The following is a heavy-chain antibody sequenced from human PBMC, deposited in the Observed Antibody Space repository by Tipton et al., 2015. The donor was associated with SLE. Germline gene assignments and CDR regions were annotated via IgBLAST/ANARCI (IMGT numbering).Heavy chain of an antibody. CDR1: GDSISSHY. Sequence: LRLSCTVSGDSISSHYWSWIRQPPGKGLEWIGYIYYSGSTNYNPSLKSRVTISADTSKNQFSLKLSSVTAADTAVYYCARGSGGSSSDAFDIWGQGTMVTVSS. CDR2: IYYSGST. D-gene: IGHD6-6*01. CDR3: ARGSGGSSSDAFDI. J-gene: IGHJ3*02. V-gene: IGHV4-59*08.